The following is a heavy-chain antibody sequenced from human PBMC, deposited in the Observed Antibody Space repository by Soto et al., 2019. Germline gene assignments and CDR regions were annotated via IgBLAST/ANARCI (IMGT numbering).Heavy chain of an antibody. V-gene: IGHV1-18*01. CDR1: GYTFTSYG. J-gene: IGHJ4*02. Sequence: GASVKVSCKASGYTFTSYGISWVRQAPGQGLEWMGWISAYNGNTNYAQKLQGRVTMTTDTSTSTAYMELRSLRSDDTAVYYCARRPFTEWEPPLPDYWGQGTLVTVSS. CDR2: ISAYNGNT. D-gene: IGHD1-26*01. CDR3: ARRPFTEWEPPLPDY.